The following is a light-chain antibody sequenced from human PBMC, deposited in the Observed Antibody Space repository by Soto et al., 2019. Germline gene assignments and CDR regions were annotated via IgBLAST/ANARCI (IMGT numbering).Light chain of an antibody. CDR1: SSDVGGYNY. Sequence: QSALTQPASVSGSPGQSITISCTGTSSDVGGYNYVSWYQQHPGKAPKLMIYEVSNRPSGVSNRFSGSKSGNTASLTISGLQAEDEADYYCSSYTSFGGGTKLTVL. CDR2: EVS. J-gene: IGLJ2*01. V-gene: IGLV2-14*01. CDR3: SSYTS.